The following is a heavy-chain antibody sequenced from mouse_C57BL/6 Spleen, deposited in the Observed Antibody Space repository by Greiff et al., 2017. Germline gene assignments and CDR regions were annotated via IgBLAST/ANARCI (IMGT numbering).Heavy chain of an antibody. Sequence: VQLQQPGAELVMPGASVKLSCKASGYTFTSYWMHWVKQRPGQGLEWIGEIDPSDSYTNYNQKFKGKSTLTVDKSSSTAYMQLSSLTSEDSAVYYCARGYGSSPPYYFDVWGTGTTVTVSS. D-gene: IGHD1-1*01. J-gene: IGHJ1*03. CDR2: IDPSDSYT. CDR1: GYTFTSYW. CDR3: ARGYGSSPPYYFDV. V-gene: IGHV1-69*01.